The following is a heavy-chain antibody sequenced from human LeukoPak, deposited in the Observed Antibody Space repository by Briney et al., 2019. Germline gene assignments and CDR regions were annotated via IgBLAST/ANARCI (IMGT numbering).Heavy chain of an antibody. CDR1: GFTFGDYA. CDR2: IRGKAYGGTT. J-gene: IGHJ5*02. D-gene: IGHD1-26*01. V-gene: IGHV3-49*03. Sequence: GGSLRLSCTSSGFTFGDYAMTWFRQAPGKGLEWIGFIRGKAYGGTTEYAASVKGRFTISRDDSKSIAYLQMNSLKTEDTAVYYCTIVGATWGQGTLVTVSS. CDR3: TIVGAT.